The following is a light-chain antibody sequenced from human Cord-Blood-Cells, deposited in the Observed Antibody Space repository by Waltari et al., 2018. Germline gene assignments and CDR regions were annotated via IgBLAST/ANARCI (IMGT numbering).Light chain of an antibody. J-gene: IGKJ1*01. Sequence: EIVLTQSPGTLSLSPGERATLSCRASQSVSSSYLAWYQQKPGQAPRLLIYGASSRATGIRDRFSDSGSGTDFPLTISRLEPEDFAVYYCQQYGSSPPWTFGQGTKVEIK. CDR2: GAS. CDR1: QSVSSSY. V-gene: IGKV3-20*01. CDR3: QQYGSSPPWT.